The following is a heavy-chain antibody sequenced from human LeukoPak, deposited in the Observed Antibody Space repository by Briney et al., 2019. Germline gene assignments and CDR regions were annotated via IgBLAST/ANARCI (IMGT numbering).Heavy chain of an antibody. J-gene: IGHJ4*02. Sequence: TGGSLRLSCAASGFTFSSYAMSWVRQAPGKGLEWVSGISGSGGRTNYADFVKGWFTISRDNSKNTLFLQMNSLRAEDTAVYYCAKDINWGGAAGSDYWGQGTLVTVSS. V-gene: IGHV3-23*01. D-gene: IGHD7-27*01. CDR3: AKDINWGGAAGSDY. CDR2: ISGSGGRT. CDR1: GFTFSSYA.